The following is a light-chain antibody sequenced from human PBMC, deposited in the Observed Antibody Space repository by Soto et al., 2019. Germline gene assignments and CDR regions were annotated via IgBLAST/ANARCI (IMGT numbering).Light chain of an antibody. V-gene: IGLV2-14*03. Sequence: QSVLTQPASVSGSPGQSITTSCTGTSSDVGLYDYVSWYQQHPGKAPQLMIYAVSNRPLGVSNRFSASKSGNTASLFISGLQAEDEADYYCSSYTSDSSYVFGSGTKVTVL. CDR3: SSYTSDSSYV. J-gene: IGLJ1*01. CDR1: SSDVGLYDY. CDR2: AVS.